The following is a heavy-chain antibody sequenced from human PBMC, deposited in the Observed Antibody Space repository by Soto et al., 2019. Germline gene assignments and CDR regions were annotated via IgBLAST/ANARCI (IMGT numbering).Heavy chain of an antibody. J-gene: IGHJ6*02. CDR2: ISGSGGST. D-gene: IGHD3-3*01. Sequence: TGGSLRLSCAASGFTFSSYAMSWVRQAPGKGLEWVSAISGSGGSTYYADSVKGRFTISRDNSKNTLYLQMNSLRAEDTAVYYCATADEYYDFWSGYYPGYYGMDVWGQGTTVTVSS. V-gene: IGHV3-23*01. CDR1: GFTFSSYA. CDR3: ATADEYYDFWSGYYPGYYGMDV.